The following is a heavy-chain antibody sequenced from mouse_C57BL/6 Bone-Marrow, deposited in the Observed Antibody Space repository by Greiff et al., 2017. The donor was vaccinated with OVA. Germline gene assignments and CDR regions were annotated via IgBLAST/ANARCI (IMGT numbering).Heavy chain of an antibody. Sequence: EVQLQQSGPELVKPGASVKMSCKASGYTFTDYNMHWVKQSHGKSLEWIGYINPNNGGTSYNQKFKGKATLTVNKSSSTAYMELRSLTSEDSAVYYGARWDLYSNYDGYAMDYWGQGTSVTVSS. CDR1: GYTFTDYN. V-gene: IGHV1-22*01. CDR2: INPNNGGT. D-gene: IGHD2-5*01. J-gene: IGHJ4*01. CDR3: ARWDLYSNYDGYAMDY.